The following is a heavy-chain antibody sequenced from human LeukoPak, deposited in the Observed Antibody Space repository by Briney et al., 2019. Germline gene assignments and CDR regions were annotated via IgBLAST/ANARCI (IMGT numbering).Heavy chain of an antibody. Sequence: SETLSLTCSVSGDSISSYYWSWIRQPPGKGPEWIGYIFNSGNTNYNPSLKSRVAISVDTSKNQFSLKLSSVTAADTAVYYCVRVGPDYHDSTGNYHPQYFQHWGQGTLVTVSS. V-gene: IGHV4-59*01. CDR2: IFNSGNT. CDR3: VRVGPDYHDSTGNYHPQYFQH. CDR1: GDSISSYY. J-gene: IGHJ1*01. D-gene: IGHD3-22*01.